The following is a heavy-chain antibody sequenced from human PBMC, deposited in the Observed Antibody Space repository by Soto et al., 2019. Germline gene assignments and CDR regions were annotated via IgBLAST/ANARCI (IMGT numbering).Heavy chain of an antibody. Sequence: GGSLRLSCAASGFTFSSYSMNWVRQAPGKGLEWVSYISSSGTTIYYADSVRGRFTISRDNAKNSLSLQMNSLRDEDTAVYYCARDSVSDGYPSPRSWGQGTLVTVSS. V-gene: IGHV3-48*02. CDR3: ARDSVSDGYPSPRS. J-gene: IGHJ5*02. D-gene: IGHD5-12*01. CDR2: ISSSGTTI. CDR1: GFTFSSYS.